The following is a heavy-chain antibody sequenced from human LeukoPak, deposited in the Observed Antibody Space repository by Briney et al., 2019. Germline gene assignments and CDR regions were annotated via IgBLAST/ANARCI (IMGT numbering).Heavy chain of an antibody. Sequence: KISCKGSGYSFTSYWIAWVRQMPGKGLEWMGIIYPGDSDTRYSPSFQGQVTISADKAISTAYLQWSSQKAPDTAMYYCARPGQRGYNSNFDYWGQGTLVTVSS. CDR1: GYSFTSYW. V-gene: IGHV5-51*01. CDR2: IYPGDSDT. D-gene: IGHD5-18*01. J-gene: IGHJ4*02. CDR3: ARPGQRGYNSNFDY.